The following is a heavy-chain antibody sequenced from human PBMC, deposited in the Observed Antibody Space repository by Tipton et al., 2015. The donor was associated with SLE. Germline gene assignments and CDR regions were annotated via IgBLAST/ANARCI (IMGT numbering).Heavy chain of an antibody. Sequence: TLSLTCAVYGGSFSGYYWSWIRQPPGKGLEWIGEINHSGSTNYNPSLKSRVTISVDTSKNQFSLKLSSVTAADTAVYYCARASGYFSGRGYYDGMDVWGQGTTVTVSS. CDR1: GGSFSGYY. CDR3: ARASGYFSGRGYYDGMDV. J-gene: IGHJ6*02. CDR2: INHSGST. D-gene: IGHD3-22*01. V-gene: IGHV4-34*01.